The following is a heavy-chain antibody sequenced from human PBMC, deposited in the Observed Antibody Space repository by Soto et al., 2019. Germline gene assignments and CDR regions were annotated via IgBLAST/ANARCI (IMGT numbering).Heavy chain of an antibody. CDR3: ARDESYDILTGYYTPQRFDY. Sequence: PGGSLRLSCAASGFTFTSYWMSWVRQAPGKGLEWVANLKQDGSEKYYVDSVKGRFTISRDNAKNSRYLQMNSLRAEDTAVYYCARDESYDILTGYYTPQRFDYWGQGTLVTVSS. V-gene: IGHV3-7*01. D-gene: IGHD3-9*01. CDR1: GFTFTSYW. J-gene: IGHJ4*02. CDR2: LKQDGSEK.